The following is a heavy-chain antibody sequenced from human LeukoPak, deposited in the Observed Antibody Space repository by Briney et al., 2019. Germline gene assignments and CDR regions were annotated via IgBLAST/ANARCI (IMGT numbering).Heavy chain of an antibody. CDR2: ISGSGGST. Sequence: PGGSLRLSCAASGFTFSSYAMRWVRQAPGKGLEWVSSISGSGGSTYYADSVKGRFTISRDNPKNTLYLQMNSLRAEDTAVYYCAKEGIYCSSASCIDYWGQGTLVTVSS. D-gene: IGHD2-2*01. J-gene: IGHJ4*02. CDR3: AKEGIYCSSASCIDY. CDR1: GFTFSSYA. V-gene: IGHV3-23*01.